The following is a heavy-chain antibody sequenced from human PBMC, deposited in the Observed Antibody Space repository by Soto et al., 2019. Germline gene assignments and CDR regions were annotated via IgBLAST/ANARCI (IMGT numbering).Heavy chain of an antibody. CDR1: GGSISSGGYY. CDR3: ARDYYDSSIGRNWFDP. J-gene: IGHJ5*02. Sequence: SETLSLTCTVSGGSISSGGYYWSWIRQHPEKGLEWIGYIYYSGSTYYNPSLKSRVNISVDTSKNQFSLKLSSVTAADTAVYYCARDYYDSSIGRNWFDPWGQGTLVTVSS. D-gene: IGHD3-22*01. V-gene: IGHV4-31*03. CDR2: IYYSGST.